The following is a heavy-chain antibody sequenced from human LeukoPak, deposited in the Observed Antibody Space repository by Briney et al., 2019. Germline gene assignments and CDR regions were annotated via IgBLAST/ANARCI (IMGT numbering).Heavy chain of an antibody. Sequence: GGSQRLSCAASGFTFSGSAMHWVRLAPGKGLEWVGRIRSKPNKYATGFAASVKGRFTISRDDSKNMAYLQMNSLKIEDTAVYFCASEQTYYFSLDVWGQGTTVTVAS. V-gene: IGHV3-73*01. D-gene: IGHD1/OR15-1a*01. J-gene: IGHJ6*02. CDR1: GFTFSGSA. CDR3: ASEQTYYFSLDV. CDR2: IRSKPNKYAT.